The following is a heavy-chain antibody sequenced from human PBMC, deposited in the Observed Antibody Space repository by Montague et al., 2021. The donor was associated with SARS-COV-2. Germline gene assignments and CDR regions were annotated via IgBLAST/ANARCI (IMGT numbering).Heavy chain of an antibody. Sequence: SLRLSCAASGFTLSTYYMPWVRQAPGKGLEWVAIMSYDGSSRYHVDSVNGRFTISRDNSRNPLYLQMDSLRSEDTAVYYCARDNMGSIDYWGQGTLVTVSS. J-gene: IGHJ4*02. D-gene: IGHD1-26*01. CDR3: ARDNMGSIDY. CDR1: GFTLSTYY. CDR2: MSYDGSSR. V-gene: IGHV3-30*04.